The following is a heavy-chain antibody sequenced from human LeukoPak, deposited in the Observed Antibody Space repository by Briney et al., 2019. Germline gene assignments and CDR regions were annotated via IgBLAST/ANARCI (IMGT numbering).Heavy chain of an antibody. CDR2: ITDSGSST. D-gene: IGHD3-10*01. V-gene: IGHV3-23*01. CDR3: AKDFGRDSGFFDF. CDR1: GFTFSNYD. J-gene: IGHJ4*02. Sequence: GGSPRLSCVASGFTFSNYDMNWVRQVPGKGLEWVSRITDSGSSTYYADSVKGRFTISRDNSKNTLYLQMTSLRAEDTAIYYCAKDFGRDSGFFDFWGEGAPVTVSS.